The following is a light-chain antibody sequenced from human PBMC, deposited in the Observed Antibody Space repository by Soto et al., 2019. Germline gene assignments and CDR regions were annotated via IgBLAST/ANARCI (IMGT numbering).Light chain of an antibody. V-gene: IGLV2-14*01. Sequence: SVVTQPATVCGSPGQSITISCTGTSSDVGGYNYVSWYQQHPGKAPKLMIYDVSNRPSGVSNRFSGSKSGNTASLTISGLQAEDEADYCCSSYTSSSTPYVLGTGTKVTV. J-gene: IGLJ1*01. CDR1: SSDVGGYNY. CDR2: DVS. CDR3: SSYTSSSTPYV.